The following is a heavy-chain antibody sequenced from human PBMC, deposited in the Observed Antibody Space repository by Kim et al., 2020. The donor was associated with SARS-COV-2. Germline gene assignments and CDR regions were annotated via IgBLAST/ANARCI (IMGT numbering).Heavy chain of an antibody. CDR1: GYSFTSYW. D-gene: IGHD3-16*01. Sequence: GESLKISCKGSGYSFTSYWIGWVRQMPGKGLEWMGIIYPGDSDTRYSPSFQGQVTISADKSISTAYLQWSSLKASDTAMYYCARSRGGKGITFGGARVDYWGQGTLVTVSS. J-gene: IGHJ4*02. V-gene: IGHV5-51*01. CDR2: IYPGDSDT. CDR3: ARSRGGKGITFGGARVDY.